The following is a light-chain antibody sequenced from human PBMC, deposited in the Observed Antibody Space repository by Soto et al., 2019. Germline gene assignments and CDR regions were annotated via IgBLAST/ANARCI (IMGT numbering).Light chain of an antibody. Sequence: DIVMTQSPATLSVSPGESATLTCRASQSINRDLAWYVQKPGQAPRRVVYGASTWATGVPPRFTGSGSGTEFTLTTSGLQSEDFAVYYCQQYKSWPIKFGQGTPMDIK. CDR2: GAS. CDR1: QSINRD. V-gene: IGKV3D-15*01. J-gene: IGKJ5*01. CDR3: QQYKSWPIK.